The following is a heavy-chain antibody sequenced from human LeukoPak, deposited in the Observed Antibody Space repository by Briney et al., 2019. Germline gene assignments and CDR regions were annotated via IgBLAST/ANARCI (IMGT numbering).Heavy chain of an antibody. CDR2: ISYDGSNK. CDR3: ARSGRYFDRLLSPD. D-gene: IGHD3-9*01. CDR1: GLTFSTYA. V-gene: IGHV3-30-3*01. J-gene: IGHJ4*02. Sequence: PGGSLRLSCAASGLTFSTYAMHWVRQAPGKGLEWVAVISYDGSNKYYADSVKGRFTISRDNSKNTLYLQMNSLRTEDTAVYYCARSGRYFDRLLSPDWGQGTLVTVSS.